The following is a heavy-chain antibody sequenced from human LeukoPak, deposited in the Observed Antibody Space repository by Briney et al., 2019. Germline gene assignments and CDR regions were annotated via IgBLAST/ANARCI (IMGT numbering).Heavy chain of an antibody. J-gene: IGHJ4*02. CDR1: GVSINTCCYH. D-gene: IGHD5-18*01. V-gene: IGHV4-61*01. Sequence: PSETLSLTCDVSGVSINTCCYHWTWIRQPPGKGLEWIGYKYYSGSTRYNSSLRSRLTISLDSSKNQFSLRLTSVTAADTAVYYCARGRSYGFDFDSWGPGTLVIVSS. CDR2: KYYSGST. CDR3: ARGRSYGFDFDS.